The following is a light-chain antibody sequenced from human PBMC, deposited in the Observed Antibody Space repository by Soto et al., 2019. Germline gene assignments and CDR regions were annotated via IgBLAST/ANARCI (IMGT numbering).Light chain of an antibody. V-gene: IGKV3-15*01. CDR2: GAS. CDR1: QSVSSN. CDR3: QQYNKWPWT. Sequence: EIVMTQSPATLSVSPGERATLSCRASQSVSSNLAWYQQKPGQAPRLLIYGASTRATGIPARFSGSGSGTEFTLTMSSLEAEDFAVYYCQQYNKWPWTFGQGTKVDIK. J-gene: IGKJ1*01.